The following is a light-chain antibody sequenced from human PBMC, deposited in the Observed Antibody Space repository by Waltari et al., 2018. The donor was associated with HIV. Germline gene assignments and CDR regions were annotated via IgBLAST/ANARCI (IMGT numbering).Light chain of an antibody. CDR1: SSDAGGFYY. V-gene: IGLV2-11*01. CDR2: DVY. Sequence: QSPLTQPRSVSGSPGQSVTIPCTGTSSDAGGFYYVTWYQQYPAKAPQLILYDVYKRTSGVPDRFAGSKSGNTASLTISGLQAEDEAAFYCCSYAGNYTLIFGGGTKLTVL. J-gene: IGLJ2*01. CDR3: CSYAGNYTLI.